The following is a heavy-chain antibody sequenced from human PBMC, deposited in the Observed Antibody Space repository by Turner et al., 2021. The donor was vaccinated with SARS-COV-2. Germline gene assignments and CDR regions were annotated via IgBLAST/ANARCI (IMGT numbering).Heavy chain of an antibody. J-gene: IGHJ6*02. D-gene: IGHD2-15*01. Sequence: EVQLVESGGGLVQPGGSLRLSCAASGFTFSRYSMNWVRQAPGKGLAWVSYISISSSTIYYADSVKGRFTISRDNAKNSLYLQMNSLRAEDTAVYYCASTSVVNYGMDVWGQGTTVTVSS. V-gene: IGHV3-48*01. CDR1: GFTFSRYS. CDR3: ASTSVVNYGMDV. CDR2: ISISSSTI.